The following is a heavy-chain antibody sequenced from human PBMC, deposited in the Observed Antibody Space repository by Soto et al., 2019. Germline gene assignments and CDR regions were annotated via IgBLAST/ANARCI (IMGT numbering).Heavy chain of an antibody. CDR3: ERGAGGNFYFDY. CDR1: GGSIPRGGYY. V-gene: IGHV4-31*01. D-gene: IGHD2-21*02. CDR2: VYYSGST. Sequence: QVQLQESGPGLGKPSQTLALTCTVSGGSIPRGGYYCAWFPKHPGKGLEWFGSVYYSGSTNYNPSLKSLVTISVDTSKNQFALKLSSVSAADTAVYYCERGAGGNFYFDYWGHGTLVTVSS. J-gene: IGHJ4*01.